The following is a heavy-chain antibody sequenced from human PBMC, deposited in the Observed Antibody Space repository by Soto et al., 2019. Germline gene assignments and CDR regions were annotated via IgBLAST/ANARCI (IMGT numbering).Heavy chain of an antibody. J-gene: IGHJ6*03. Sequence: GGSLRLSCAASGFTFSSYSMNWVRQAPGKGLEWVSYISSSSSTIYYADSVKGRFTISRDNAKNSLYLQMNSLRAEDTAVYYCARIPSSSKYYYYYYMDVWGKGTTVTVSS. CDR3: ARIPSSSKYYYYYYMDV. CDR1: GFTFSSYS. CDR2: ISSSSSTI. V-gene: IGHV3-48*01. D-gene: IGHD6-13*01.